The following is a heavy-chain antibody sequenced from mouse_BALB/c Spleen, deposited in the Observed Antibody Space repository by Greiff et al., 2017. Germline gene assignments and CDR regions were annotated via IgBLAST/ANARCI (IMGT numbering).Heavy chain of an antibody. J-gene: IGHJ4*01. CDR1: GFNIKDYY. CDR2: IDPENGNT. D-gene: IGHD2-1*01. Sequence: EVKLRESGAELVRPGALVKLSCKASGFNIKDYYMHWVKQRPEQGLEWIGWIDPENGNTIYDPKFQGKASITADTSSNTAYLQLSSLTSEDTAVYYCASAYGNYDAMDYWGQGTSVTVSS. V-gene: IGHV14-1*02. CDR3: ASAYGNYDAMDY.